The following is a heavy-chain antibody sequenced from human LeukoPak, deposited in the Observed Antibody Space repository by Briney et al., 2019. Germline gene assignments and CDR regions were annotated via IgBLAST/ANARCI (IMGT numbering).Heavy chain of an antibody. D-gene: IGHD6-19*01. CDR3: AKDFYPFAAGKSYNWFDP. J-gene: IGHJ5*02. CDR2: ISYDGSNK. Sequence: PGRSLRLSCAASGFTFSSYGMHWVRQAPGKGLEWVAVISYDGSNKYYADSVKGRFTISRDNSKNTLYLQMNSLRAEDTAVYYCAKDFYPFAAGKSYNWFDPWGQGTLVTVSS. V-gene: IGHV3-30*18. CDR1: GFTFSSYG.